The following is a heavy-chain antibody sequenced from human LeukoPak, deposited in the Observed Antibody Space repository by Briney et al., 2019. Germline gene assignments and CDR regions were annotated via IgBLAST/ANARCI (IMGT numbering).Heavy chain of an antibody. CDR3: ARAMNIVVVPAAPSYYFDY. CDR1: GFTFDDYG. V-gene: IGHV3-20*04. D-gene: IGHD2-2*01. CDR2: INWNGGST. J-gene: IGHJ4*02. Sequence: PGGSLRLSCAASGFTFDDYGVSWVRQAPGKGVEWVCGINWNGGSTGYADSVKGRFTISRDNAKNSLYLQMNSLRAEDTALYYCARAMNIVVVPAAPSYYFDYWGQGTLVTVSS.